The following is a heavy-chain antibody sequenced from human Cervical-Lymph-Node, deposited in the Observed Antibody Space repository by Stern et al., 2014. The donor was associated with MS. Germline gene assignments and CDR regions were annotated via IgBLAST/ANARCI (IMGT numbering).Heavy chain of an antibody. V-gene: IGHV2-26*01. CDR2: IFPNDEK. Sequence: QVTLKESGPVLVKSTETLTLTCTVSGFSLRKAGMGVSWIRQPPGKALEXLAPIFPNDEKSYRTSLKSRLTISKDTSKSQVVLTMTNMDPLDTATYYCARTLLLFGDFSSRWFDPWGQGTLVTVSS. J-gene: IGHJ5*02. CDR3: ARTLLLFGDFSSRWFDP. CDR1: GFSLRKAGMG. D-gene: IGHD2-21*01.